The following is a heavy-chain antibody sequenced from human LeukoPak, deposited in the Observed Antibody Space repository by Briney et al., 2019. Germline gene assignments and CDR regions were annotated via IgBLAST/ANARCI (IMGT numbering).Heavy chain of an antibody. J-gene: IGHJ4*02. CDR3: ARSMYSSSWYFPDY. CDR1: GFTFSSYA. CDR2: ISGSGGST. V-gene: IGHV3-23*01. D-gene: IGHD6-13*01. Sequence: PGGSLRLSCAASGFTFSSYAMSWVRQAPGKGLEWVSAISGSGGSTYYADSVKGRFTISRDNSKNTLYLRMNSLRAEDTAVYYCARSMYSSSWYFPDYWGQGTLVTVSS.